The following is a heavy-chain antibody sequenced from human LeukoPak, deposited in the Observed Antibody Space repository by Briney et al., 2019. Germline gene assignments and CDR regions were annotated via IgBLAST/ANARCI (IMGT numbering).Heavy chain of an antibody. Sequence: GGSLRLSCAASGFTIRSNYMSWVRQAPGKGLEWVSVIYSGGSTYYADSVKGRFIISRDNSKNTLYLQMNSLRAEDTAVYYCARGIAAAHDAFDIWGQGTMVTVSS. D-gene: IGHD6-13*01. J-gene: IGHJ3*02. CDR1: GFTIRSNY. V-gene: IGHV3-53*01. CDR3: ARGIAAAHDAFDI. CDR2: IYSGGST.